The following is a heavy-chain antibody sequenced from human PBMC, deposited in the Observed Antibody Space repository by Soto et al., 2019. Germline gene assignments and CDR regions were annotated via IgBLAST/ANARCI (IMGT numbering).Heavy chain of an antibody. D-gene: IGHD2-15*01. CDR3: ARVAVAAPNIEYYFDY. CDR1: GFTFSSYG. J-gene: IGHJ4*02. Sequence: GGSLRLSCAASGFTFSSYGMHWVRQAPGKGLEWVAVIWYDGSNKYYADSVKGRFTISRDNSKNTLYLQMNSLRAEDTAVYYCARVAVAAPNIEYYFDYWGQGTLVTVSS. V-gene: IGHV3-33*01. CDR2: IWYDGSNK.